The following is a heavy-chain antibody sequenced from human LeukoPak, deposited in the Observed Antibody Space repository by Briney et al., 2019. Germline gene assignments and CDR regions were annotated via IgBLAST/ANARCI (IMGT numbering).Heavy chain of an antibody. CDR1: GFPFSSYA. Sequence: GPLSLSFAASGFPFSSYAMHWVRQAPGKGLEWVAVISYDGSNKYYADSVKGRFTISRDNSKNTLYLQMNSLRAEDTAVYYCARDRYSSGYYLDYWGQGTLVTVSS. CDR3: ARDRYSSGYYLDY. V-gene: IGHV3-30-3*01. CDR2: ISYDGSNK. J-gene: IGHJ4*02. D-gene: IGHD3-22*01.